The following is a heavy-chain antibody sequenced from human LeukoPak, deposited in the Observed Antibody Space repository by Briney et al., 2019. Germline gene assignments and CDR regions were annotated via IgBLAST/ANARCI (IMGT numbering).Heavy chain of an antibody. D-gene: IGHD4-23*01. CDR1: GFIFSSYG. V-gene: IGHV3-33*05. J-gene: IGHJ4*02. CDR2: ISYDGNKE. CDR3: ARDGAVVNPNDY. Sequence: GGSLRLSCATSGFIFSSYGMHWVRQAPGKGLEWVALISYDGNKEDYADSVKGRFTISRDNAKNSLYLQMNSLRAEDTAVYYCARDGAVVNPNDYWGQGTLVTVSS.